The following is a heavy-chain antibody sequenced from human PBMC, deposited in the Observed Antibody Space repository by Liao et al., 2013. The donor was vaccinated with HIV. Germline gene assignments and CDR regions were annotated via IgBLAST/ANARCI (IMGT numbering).Heavy chain of an antibody. CDR2: INYGGDS. Sequence: QARLQQWGAGLLKPSETLSLTCGVYGGSFSGYYWTWIRQPPGKGLEWIGEINYGGDSNYNPSLKSRVAISIDTSKNHFSLKLISVTAADTAVYYCARGRPLRYFDWWGQGTLVTVSS. V-gene: IGHV4-34*01. J-gene: IGHJ4*02. CDR3: ARGRPLRYFDW. D-gene: IGHD3-3*01. CDR1: GGSFSGYY.